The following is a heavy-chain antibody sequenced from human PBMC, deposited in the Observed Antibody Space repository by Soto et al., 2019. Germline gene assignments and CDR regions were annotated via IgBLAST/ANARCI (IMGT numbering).Heavy chain of an antibody. CDR3: ATLGYCSGGSCPVASY. Sequence: SETLSLTCAVYGGSFSGYYWSWIRQPPGKGLEWIGEINHSGSTNYNPSLKSRVTISVDTSKNQFSLKLSSVTAADTAVYYCATLGYCSGGSCPVASYWGQGTLVTVSS. J-gene: IGHJ4*02. CDR1: GGSFSGYY. CDR2: INHSGST. D-gene: IGHD2-15*01. V-gene: IGHV4-34*01.